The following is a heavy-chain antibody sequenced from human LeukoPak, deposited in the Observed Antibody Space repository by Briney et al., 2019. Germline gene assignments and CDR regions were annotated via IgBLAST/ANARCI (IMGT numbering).Heavy chain of an antibody. V-gene: IGHV1-46*01. CDR2: INPSGGTA. CDR3: ARDKFGVDY. CDR1: GYTFINYY. J-gene: IGHJ4*02. D-gene: IGHD3-10*01. Sequence: ASVKVSCKASGYTFINYYISWVRQAPGQGFEWMGIINPSGGTANYAQRFQGRVTMTRDTSATTVHMELSSLRSEDTAVYYCARDKFGVDYWGQGTLVTVSS.